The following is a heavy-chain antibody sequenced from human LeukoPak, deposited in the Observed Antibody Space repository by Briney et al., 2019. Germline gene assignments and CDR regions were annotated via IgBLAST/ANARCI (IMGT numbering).Heavy chain of an antibody. Sequence: SVKVSSKASGGTFSSYTISWVRQAPGQGLEWMGRIIPSLGIANYAQKFQGRVTITADKSTSTEYMELSSLRSEDTAVYYCARDRVFGTPLFDYWGQRTLVTVSS. CDR1: GGTFSSYT. J-gene: IGHJ4*02. V-gene: IGHV1-69*04. CDR3: ARDRVFGTPLFDY. CDR2: IIPSLGIA. D-gene: IGHD3-3*01.